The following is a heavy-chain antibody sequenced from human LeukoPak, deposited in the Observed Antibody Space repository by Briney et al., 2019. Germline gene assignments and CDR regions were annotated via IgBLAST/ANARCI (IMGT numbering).Heavy chain of an antibody. CDR1: GGSISSGGYS. D-gene: IGHD2-15*01. CDR3: ARQYCSGGSCYYAFDI. CDR2: IYHSGST. V-gene: IGHV4-30-2*01. Sequence: SETLSLTCAVSGGSISSGGYSWSWIRQPPGKGLEWIGYIYHSGSTYYNPSLKSRVTISVDRSKNQFSLKLSSVTAAVTAVYYCARQYCSGGSCYYAFDIWGQGTMVTVSS. J-gene: IGHJ3*02.